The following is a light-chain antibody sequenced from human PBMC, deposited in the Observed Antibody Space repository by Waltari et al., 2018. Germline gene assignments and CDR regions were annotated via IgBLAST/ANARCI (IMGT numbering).Light chain of an antibody. CDR3: QAGGFGFWV. CDR1: GGHSNYP. J-gene: IGLJ3*02. CDR2: VNSDGSH. V-gene: IGLV4-69*01. Sequence: QLMLTQSPSASASLGSSFKPTCTLNGGHSNYPIASHQQQPEKGPRYLMTVNSDGSHIKGDGIPDRFSGSSSGAERYLTISSLQSEDETDYYCQAGGFGFWVFGGGTKLTVL.